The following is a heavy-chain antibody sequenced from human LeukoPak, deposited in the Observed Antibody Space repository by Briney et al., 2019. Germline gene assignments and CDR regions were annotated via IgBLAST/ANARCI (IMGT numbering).Heavy chain of an antibody. CDR3: AKDLSSGSRRAY. J-gene: IGHJ4*02. CDR1: GFTFSSYA. D-gene: IGHD6-19*01. V-gene: IGHV3-23*01. CDR2: ISGSGGST. Sequence: PGGSLRLSCAASGFTFSSYAMNWVRQAPGKGLEWVSAISGSGGSTYYADSVKGRFTISRDNSKNTLYLQMNSLRAEDTGVYYCAKDLSSGSRRAYWGQGTLVTVSS.